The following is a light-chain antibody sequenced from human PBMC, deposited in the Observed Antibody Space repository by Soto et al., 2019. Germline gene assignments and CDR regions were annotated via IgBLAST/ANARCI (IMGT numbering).Light chain of an antibody. Sequence: DIQMTQSPSTLSAPVGDRVTITCRASQSISNWLAWYQQKPGIAPKLLIYDASSLESGVPSRFSGSGFGTEFTLTISSLQPDDFATYYCQHYNSFPWTFGQGTKVEIK. CDR3: QHYNSFPWT. CDR2: DAS. J-gene: IGKJ1*01. CDR1: QSISNW. V-gene: IGKV1-5*01.